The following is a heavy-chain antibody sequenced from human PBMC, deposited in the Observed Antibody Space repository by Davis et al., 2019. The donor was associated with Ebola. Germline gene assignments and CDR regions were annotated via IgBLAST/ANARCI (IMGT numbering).Heavy chain of an antibody. CDR1: GASISSRSYY. V-gene: IGHV4-39*01. D-gene: IGHD1-26*01. Sequence: SETLSLTCTVSGASISSRSYYWGWIRQPPGKGLEWVGSFSNGDNTHYYNPSLRSRVTISVDTSRNQFSLKLSSATAADTAVYYCARPWYSGTYYDAYDIWGQGTMVAVSS. CDR3: ARPWYSGTYYDAYDI. CDR2: FSNGDNT. J-gene: IGHJ3*02.